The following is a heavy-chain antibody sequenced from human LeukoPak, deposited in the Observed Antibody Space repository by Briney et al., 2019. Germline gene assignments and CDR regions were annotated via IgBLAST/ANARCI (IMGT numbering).Heavy chain of an antibody. CDR1: GYTFTSYY. Sequence: ASVKVSCKASGYTFTSYYMHWVRQAPGQGLEWMGIINPSGGSTSYAQKFQGRVTMTRDTSTSTVYMELSSLRSEDTAVYYCARDRADTAVAINFDYWGQGTLVTVSS. CDR3: ARDRADTAVAINFDY. J-gene: IGHJ4*02. CDR2: INPSGGST. D-gene: IGHD5-18*01. V-gene: IGHV1-46*01.